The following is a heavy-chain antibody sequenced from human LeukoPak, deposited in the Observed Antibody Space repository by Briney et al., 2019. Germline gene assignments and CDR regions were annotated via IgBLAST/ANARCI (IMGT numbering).Heavy chain of an antibody. CDR1: GFTFSNNW. V-gene: IGHV3-7*01. J-gene: IGHJ4*02. D-gene: IGHD1-26*01. Sequence: AGGSLRLSCVASGFTFSNNWMSWVRQAPGKGLEWVANVRQDGSEQYCGDSVKGRFTISRDNAKNSLYLQMNSLRAEDTAVYFCASYSGSYSFDYWGQGTLVTVSS. CDR3: ASYSGSYSFDY. CDR2: VRQDGSEQ.